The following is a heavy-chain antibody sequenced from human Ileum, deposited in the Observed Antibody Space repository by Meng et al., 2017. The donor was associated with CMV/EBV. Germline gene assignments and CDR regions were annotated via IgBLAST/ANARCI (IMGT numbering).Heavy chain of an antibody. CDR2: ISYSGST. CDR1: GDSSSSNSHF. J-gene: IGHJ5*02. V-gene: IGHV4-39*07. D-gene: IGHD6-25*01. CDR3: VAYLEGIGGRGS. Sequence: GSLRLSCSVSGDSSSSNSHFWGWIRRPPGKGLEWIGTISYSGSTSFNLSLKSRVTILLDSSKNQFSLKLASVTAADTAVYFCVAYLEGIGGRGSWGQGTLVTVSS.